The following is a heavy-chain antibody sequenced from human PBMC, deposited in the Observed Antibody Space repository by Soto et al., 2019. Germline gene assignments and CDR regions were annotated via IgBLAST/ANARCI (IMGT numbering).Heavy chain of an antibody. J-gene: IGHJ4*02. V-gene: IGHV6-1*01. Sequence: SQTLSLTCAISGDSVSSNSVAWNWIRQSPSRGLEWLGRTCYRSKWYNDYAVSVKSRITINPDTSKNQFSLQLKSVTAEDTAVYYCARVGYSSSWDSVDHPFDFWGQGTLVTVSS. CDR1: GDSVSSNSVA. D-gene: IGHD6-13*01. CDR3: ARVGYSSSWDSVDHPFDF. CDR2: TCYRSKWYN.